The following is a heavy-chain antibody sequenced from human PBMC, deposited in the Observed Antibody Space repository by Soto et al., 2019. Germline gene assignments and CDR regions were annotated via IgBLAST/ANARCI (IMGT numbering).Heavy chain of an antibody. J-gene: IGHJ6*02. D-gene: IGHD3-10*01. CDR1: GDSVSSNSAA. CDR3: ARDLPAKKWSFRKQEYYYYYGMEV. Sequence: SQTLSLTCAISGDSVSSNSAAWNWIRQSPSRSLEWLGRTYYRSKWYNDYAVSVKSRITINPDTSKNQFSLRLNSVTPEDTAVYYCARDLPAKKWSFRKQEYYYYYGMEVWGQGTTVIVSS. CDR2: TYYRSKWYN. V-gene: IGHV6-1*01.